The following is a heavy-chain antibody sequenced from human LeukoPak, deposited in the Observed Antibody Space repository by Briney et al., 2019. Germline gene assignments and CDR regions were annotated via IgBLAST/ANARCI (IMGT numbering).Heavy chain of an antibody. V-gene: IGHV3-23*01. CDR3: ATYYDFWSAVRYYYYYYMDV. Sequence: GGSLRLSCAASGFTFSSYATSWVRQAPGKGLEWVSAISGSGGSTYYADSVKGRFTISRDNSKNTLYLQMNSLRAEDTAVYYCATYYDFWSAVRYYYYYYMDVWGKGTTVTVSS. D-gene: IGHD3-3*01. J-gene: IGHJ6*03. CDR1: GFTFSSYA. CDR2: ISGSGGST.